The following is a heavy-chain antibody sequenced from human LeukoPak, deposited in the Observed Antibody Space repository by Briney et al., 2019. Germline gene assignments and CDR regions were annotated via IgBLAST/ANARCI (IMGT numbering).Heavy chain of an antibody. CDR2: ISDDGSRQ. Sequence: QPGRSLRLSCAATGFTFSNYAIHWGRQAPGKGLEWVAFISDDGSRQHYADSVKGRFTISRDNSKNTLNLQMNSLRAEDTAVYYCVKDRTGTYTLDYWGQGTQVTVSS. J-gene: IGHJ4*02. CDR3: VKDRTGTYTLDY. V-gene: IGHV3-30-3*01. CDR1: GFTFSNYA. D-gene: IGHD3-10*01.